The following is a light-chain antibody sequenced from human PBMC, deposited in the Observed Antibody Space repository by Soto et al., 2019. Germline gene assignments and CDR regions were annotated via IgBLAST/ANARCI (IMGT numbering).Light chain of an antibody. V-gene: IGLV2-14*01. J-gene: IGLJ1*01. CDR1: SSDVGVYNY. CDR3: NSYTGSGIV. CDR2: EVS. Sequence: QSVLTQPASVSGSPGQSITISCTGTSSDVGVYNYVSWYQHHPGKAPKLMIYEVSNRPSGVSYRFSGSKSGNTASLTISGPQAEDEADYYCNSYTGSGIVFGTGTKVTV.